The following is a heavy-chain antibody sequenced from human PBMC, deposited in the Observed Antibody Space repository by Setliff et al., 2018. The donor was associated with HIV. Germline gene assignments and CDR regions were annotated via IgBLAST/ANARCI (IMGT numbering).Heavy chain of an antibody. J-gene: IGHJ4*02. Sequence: SETLSLTCAVFGGSFSGYYWSWIRQPPGKGLEWIGEINHSGSTDYNPSLKSRVTISVDTSKNQFSLNLSSVTAADPAVYYCARYDYGDFDYWGQGTPGTVSS. D-gene: IGHD4-17*01. CDR1: GGSFSGYY. CDR2: INHSGST. CDR3: ARYDYGDFDY. V-gene: IGHV4-34*01.